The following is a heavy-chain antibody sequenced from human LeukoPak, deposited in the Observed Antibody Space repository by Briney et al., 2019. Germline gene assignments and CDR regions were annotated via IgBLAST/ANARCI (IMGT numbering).Heavy chain of an antibody. CDR1: GFTFSSYG. CDR3: ARLPPSYCSGGSCYGGGYYFDY. J-gene: IGHJ4*02. Sequence: GGSLRLSCAASGFTFSSYGMHWVRQAPGKGLEWVAVIWYDGSNKYYADSVKGRFTISRDNSKNTLYLQMNSLRAEDTAVYYCARLPPSYCSGGSCYGGGYYFDYWGQGTLVTVSS. V-gene: IGHV3-33*01. CDR2: IWYDGSNK. D-gene: IGHD2-15*01.